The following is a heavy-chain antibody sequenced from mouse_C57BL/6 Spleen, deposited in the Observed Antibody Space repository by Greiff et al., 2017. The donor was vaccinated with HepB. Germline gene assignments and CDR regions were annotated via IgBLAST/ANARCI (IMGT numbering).Heavy chain of an antibody. CDR3: ARDEGYYYGSSYGFAY. D-gene: IGHD1-1*01. J-gene: IGHJ3*01. CDR1: GYTFTSYW. CDR2: INPSNGGT. V-gene: IGHV1-53*01. Sequence: QVQLQQPGTELVKPGASVKLSCKASGYTFTSYWMHWVKQRPGQGLEWIGNINPSNGGTNYNEKFKSKATLTVDKSSSTAYMQLSSLKSEDSAVYYCARDEGYYYGSSYGFAYWGQGTLVTVSA.